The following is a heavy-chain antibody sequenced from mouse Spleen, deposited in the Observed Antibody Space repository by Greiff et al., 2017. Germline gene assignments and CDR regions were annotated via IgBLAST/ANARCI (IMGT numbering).Heavy chain of an antibody. CDR3: ARAPLGLDY. CDR1: GYSITSGYY. Sequence: EVKLMESGPGLVKPSQSLSLTCSVTGYSITSGYYWNWIRQFPGNKLEWMGYISYDGSNNYNPSLKNRISITRDTSKNQFFLKLNSVTTEDTATYYCARAPLGLDYWGQGTTLTVSS. D-gene: IGHD4-1*01. CDR2: ISYDGSN. J-gene: IGHJ2*01. V-gene: IGHV3-6*01.